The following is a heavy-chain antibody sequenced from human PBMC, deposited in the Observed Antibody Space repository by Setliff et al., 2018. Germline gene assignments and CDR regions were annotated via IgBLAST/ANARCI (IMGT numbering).Heavy chain of an antibody. V-gene: IGHV4-34*01. CDR2: INHSGST. D-gene: IGHD3-3*01. CDR3: ARMSGFQYIDV. CDR1: GGSFSNYF. J-gene: IGHJ6*03. Sequence: SETLSLTCAVYGGSFSNYFWTWIRQPPGKGLEWIGEINHSGSTNYNPSLKSRVTISLDTSKNQFSLNLSSVTAADTAVYYCARMSGFQYIDVWDKGTTVTVSS.